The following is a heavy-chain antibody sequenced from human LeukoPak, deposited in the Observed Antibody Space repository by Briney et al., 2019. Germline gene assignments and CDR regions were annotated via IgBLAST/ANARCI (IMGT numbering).Heavy chain of an antibody. D-gene: IGHD6-19*01. CDR3: ARHSSGWSDFDY. Sequence: PSQTLSLTCTVSGGSISSYYWSWIRQPPGKGLEWIGYIYYSGGTNYNPSLKSRVTISVDTSKKQFSLKLSSVTAADTAVYYCARHSSGWSDFDYWGQGTLVTVPS. CDR1: GGSISSYY. J-gene: IGHJ4*02. CDR2: IYYSGGT. V-gene: IGHV4-59*08.